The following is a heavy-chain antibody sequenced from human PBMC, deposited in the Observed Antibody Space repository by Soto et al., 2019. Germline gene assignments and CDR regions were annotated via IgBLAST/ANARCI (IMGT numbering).Heavy chain of an antibody. Sequence: GSLTLSCAASGFTFSSYYMSWVRPAPGEGLEWVSAISGSGGSTYNAGSVKGRYTISRDNTKNTLYLQMNSLRAEDRVVYYCAKVYGDSDGLFLFDYWGQGTLVTVSS. CDR3: AKVYGDSDGLFLFDY. CDR1: GFTFSSYY. CDR2: ISGSGGST. J-gene: IGHJ4*01. V-gene: IGHV3-23*01. D-gene: IGHD3-9*01.